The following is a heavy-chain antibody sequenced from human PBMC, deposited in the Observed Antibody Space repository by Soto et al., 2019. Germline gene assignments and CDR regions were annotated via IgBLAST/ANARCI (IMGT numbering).Heavy chain of an antibody. D-gene: IGHD1-26*01. J-gene: IGHJ4*02. V-gene: IGHV3-23*01. CDR2: ISGSGGST. CDR3: AKVPQDDSGSYFDY. Sequence: LXLSCAASGFTCSIYSMSWVRQAPGKGLEWVSAISGSGGSTYYADSVKGRFTISRDNSKNTLYLQMNSLRAEDTAVYYCAKVPQDDSGSYFDYWGQGTLVTVSS. CDR1: GFTCSIYS.